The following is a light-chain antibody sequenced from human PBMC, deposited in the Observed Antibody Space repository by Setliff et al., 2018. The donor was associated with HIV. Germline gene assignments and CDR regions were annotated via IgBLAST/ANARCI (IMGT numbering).Light chain of an antibody. CDR3: SSFRTSRKFV. Sequence: QSALTQPASVSGSPGQSITISCTGTSSDVGLYNFVSWYQQHPGKVPKLIIYDVTNRPSGISHRFSGAKSGNTASLTNSGLQADDEADYYCSSFRTSRKFVFGTGTKVTVL. V-gene: IGLV2-14*01. CDR1: SSDVGLYNF. J-gene: IGLJ1*01. CDR2: DVT.